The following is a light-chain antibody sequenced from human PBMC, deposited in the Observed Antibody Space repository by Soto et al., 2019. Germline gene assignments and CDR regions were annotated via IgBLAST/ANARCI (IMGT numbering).Light chain of an antibody. Sequence: EIVMTQSPATLSVSPGERATLSCRASQSVSSSSLAWYQQRPGQAPRLLIFTASSRATGTPDRFSGSGSGTDFTLTISRLEPEDFAVYYCQLYGSSPPYIFGPGT. V-gene: IGKV3-20*01. CDR1: QSVSSSS. CDR2: TAS. J-gene: IGKJ2*01. CDR3: QLYGSSPPYI.